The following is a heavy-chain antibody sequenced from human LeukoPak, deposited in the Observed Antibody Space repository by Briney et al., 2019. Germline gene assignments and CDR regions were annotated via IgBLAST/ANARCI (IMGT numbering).Heavy chain of an antibody. D-gene: IGHD6-13*01. CDR3: ARARSSSSWRFYYYYYYMDV. Sequence: ASVKVSCKASGYTFTGYYMHWVRQAPGQGLEWMGWINPNSGGTNYAQKFQGRVTMTRDTSISTAYMELSRLRSDDTAVYYCARARSSSSWRFYYYYYYMDVWGKGTTVTVSS. V-gene: IGHV1-2*02. CDR1: GYTFTGYY. J-gene: IGHJ6*03. CDR2: INPNSGGT.